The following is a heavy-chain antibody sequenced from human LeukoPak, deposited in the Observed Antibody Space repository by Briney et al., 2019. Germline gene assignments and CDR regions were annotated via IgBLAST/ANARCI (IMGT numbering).Heavy chain of an antibody. D-gene: IGHD3-22*01. Sequence: ASVKVSCKASGYTFTSYGTSWVRQAPGQGLEWMGWISAYNGNTNYAQKPQGRVTMTTDTSTSTAYMELRSLRSDDTAVYYCARVLVMDTAMERDYYDSSGYTLADYWGQGTLVTVSS. CDR3: ARVLVMDTAMERDYYDSSGYTLADY. CDR2: ISAYNGNT. CDR1: GYTFTSYG. J-gene: IGHJ4*02. V-gene: IGHV1-18*01.